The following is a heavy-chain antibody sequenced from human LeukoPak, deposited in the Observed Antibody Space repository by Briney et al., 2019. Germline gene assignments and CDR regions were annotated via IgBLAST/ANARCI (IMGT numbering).Heavy chain of an antibody. J-gene: IGHJ4*02. Sequence: GGSLRLSRAASGFTFSSYAMSWVRQAPGKGLEWVAVISYDGSNKYYADSVKGRFTISRDNSKNTLYLQMNSLRAEDTAVYYCSCPAYGSGSYFEPDYWGQGTLVTVSS. D-gene: IGHD3-10*01. CDR2: ISYDGSNK. CDR3: SCPAYGSGSYFEPDY. CDR1: GFTFSSYA. V-gene: IGHV3-30*03.